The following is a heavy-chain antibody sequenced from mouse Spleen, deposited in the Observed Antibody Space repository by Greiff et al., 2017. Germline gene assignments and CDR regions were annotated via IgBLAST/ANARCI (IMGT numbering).Heavy chain of an antibody. J-gene: IGHJ4*01. CDR3: ARNYDKSYAMDY. Sequence: QVQLQQSGAELVRPGTSVKVSCKASGYAFTNYLIEWVKQRPGQGLEWIGVINPGSGGTNYNEKFKGKATLTADKSSSTAYMQLSSLTSEDSAVYFCARNYDKSYAMDYWGQGTSVTVSS. D-gene: IGHD2-4*01. V-gene: IGHV1-54*01. CDR2: INPGSGGT. CDR1: GYAFTNYL.